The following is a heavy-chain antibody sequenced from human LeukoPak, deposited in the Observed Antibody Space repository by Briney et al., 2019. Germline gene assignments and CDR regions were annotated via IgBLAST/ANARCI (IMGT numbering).Heavy chain of an antibody. V-gene: IGHV3-30-3*02. J-gene: IGHJ4*02. CDR2: ISYDGSNK. D-gene: IGHD3-16*01. CDR1: GFTLSSYA. CDR3: AKWPEGAMDYFDY. Sequence: GGSLRLSCAASGFTLSSYAMHWVRQAPGKGLEWVAVISYDGSNKYYADSVKGRFTISRDNSKNTLYLEMSSLRVEDTAIYYCAKWPEGAMDYFDYWGQGTLVTVSS.